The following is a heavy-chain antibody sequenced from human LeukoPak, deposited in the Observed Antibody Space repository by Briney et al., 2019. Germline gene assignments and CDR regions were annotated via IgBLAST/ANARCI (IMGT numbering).Heavy chain of an antibody. D-gene: IGHD3-10*01. CDR2: IYSGGST. CDR1: GFTVSSNY. Sequence: PGGSLRLSCAASGFTVSSNYMSWVRQAPGKGLEWVSVIYSGGSTYYADSVKGRFTISRDNSKNTLYLQMNSLRAEDTAVYYCAKYYGSGSYIPYFQHWGQGTLVTVSS. CDR3: AKYYGSGSYIPYFQH. V-gene: IGHV3-53*01. J-gene: IGHJ1*01.